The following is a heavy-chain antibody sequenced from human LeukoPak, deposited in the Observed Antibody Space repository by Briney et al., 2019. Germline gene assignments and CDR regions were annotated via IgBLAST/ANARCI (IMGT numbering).Heavy chain of an antibody. CDR2: ISISGSTI. J-gene: IGHJ5*02. V-gene: IGHV3-48*03. CDR3: ARVLAGTTGWFDP. CDR1: GFTVTRNY. D-gene: IGHD1-1*01. Sequence: GGSLRLSCAASGFTVTRNYMNWFRQAPGKGLEWVSYISISGSTIYYADSVKGRFTISRDNAKNSLYLQMNSLRAEDTAVYYCARVLAGTTGWFDPWGQGTLVTVSS.